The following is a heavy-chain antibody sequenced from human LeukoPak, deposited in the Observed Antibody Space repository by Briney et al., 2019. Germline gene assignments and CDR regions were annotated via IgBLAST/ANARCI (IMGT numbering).Heavy chain of an antibody. Sequence: GGSLRLSCAASGFIFSSYGMHWVRQAPGKGLEWVAVISYDGSNKYYADSVKGRFTISRDNSKNTLYVQMNSLRAEDTAVYYCARDPAKFWSGHDYWGQGTLVTVSS. CDR1: GFIFSSYG. CDR2: ISYDGSNK. CDR3: ARDPAKFWSGHDY. V-gene: IGHV3-30*03. J-gene: IGHJ4*02. D-gene: IGHD3-3*01.